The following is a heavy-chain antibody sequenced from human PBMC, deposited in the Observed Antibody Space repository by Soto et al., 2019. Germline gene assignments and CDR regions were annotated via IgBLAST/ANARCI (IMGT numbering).Heavy chain of an antibody. J-gene: IGHJ6*02. CDR1: GFTFSSYA. CDR3: AKDTYSSGWYGFRDYYYYYGMDV. Sequence: GGSLRLSCAASGFTFSSYAMSWVRQAPGKGLEWVSAISGSGGSTYYADSVKGRFTISRDNFKNTLYLQMNSLRAEDTAVYYCAKDTYSSGWYGFRDYYYYYGMDVWGQGTTVTVSS. D-gene: IGHD6-19*01. CDR2: ISGSGGST. V-gene: IGHV3-23*01.